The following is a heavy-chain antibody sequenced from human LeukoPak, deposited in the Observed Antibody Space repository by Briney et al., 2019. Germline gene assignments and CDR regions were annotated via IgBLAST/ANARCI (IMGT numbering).Heavy chain of an antibody. CDR3: ASGSYWGVGTFDI. V-gene: IGHV4-59*01. Sequence: SETLSLTCTVSGGSISSYYWSWIRQPPGKGLEWIGYIYYSGGTNYNPSLKSRVTISVDTSKNQFSLKLSSVTAADTAVYYCASGSYWGVGTFDIWGQGTMVTVSS. D-gene: IGHD1-26*01. CDR1: GGSISSYY. CDR2: IYYSGGT. J-gene: IGHJ3*02.